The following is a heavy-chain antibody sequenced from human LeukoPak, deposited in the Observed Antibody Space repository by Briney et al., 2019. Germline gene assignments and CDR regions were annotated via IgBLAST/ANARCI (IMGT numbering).Heavy chain of an antibody. J-gene: IGHJ4*02. V-gene: IGHV1-46*01. Sequence: GASVKVSCKASGYTFTGYYMHWVRQAPGQGLEWMGIINPSGGSTSYAQKFQGRVTMTRDTSTSTVYMELSSLRSEDTAVYYCAREAVPAAMVDYWGQGTLVTVSS. CDR1: GYTFTGYY. CDR3: AREAVPAAMVDY. D-gene: IGHD2-2*01. CDR2: INPSGGST.